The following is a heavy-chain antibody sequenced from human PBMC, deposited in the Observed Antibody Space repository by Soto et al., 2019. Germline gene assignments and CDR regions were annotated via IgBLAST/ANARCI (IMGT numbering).Heavy chain of an antibody. Sequence: ASVKVSCKASGYTFTGYYMHWVRRAPGQGLEWMGWINPNSGGTNYAQKFQGRVTMTRDTSISTAYMELSRLRSDDTAVYYCARDPVAGTGGHSYYYYGMDVWGQGTTVTVSS. CDR1: GYTFTGYY. CDR3: ARDPVAGTGGHSYYYYGMDV. D-gene: IGHD6-19*01. V-gene: IGHV1-2*02. J-gene: IGHJ6*02. CDR2: INPNSGGT.